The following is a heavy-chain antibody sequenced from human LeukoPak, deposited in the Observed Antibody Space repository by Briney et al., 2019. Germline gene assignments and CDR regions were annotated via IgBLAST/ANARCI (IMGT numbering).Heavy chain of an antibody. CDR2: INPNSGGT. J-gene: IGHJ3*02. D-gene: IGHD3-22*01. CDR1: GYTFTGYY. Sequence: ASVKVSCKASGYTFTGYYMHWVRQAPGQGLEWMGWINPNSGGTNYAQKFQGRVTMTRDTSISTAYMELSRLRSDDTAVYYCARQSLDYYETLDAFDIWGQGTVVTVSS. CDR3: ARQSLDYYETLDAFDI. V-gene: IGHV1-2*02.